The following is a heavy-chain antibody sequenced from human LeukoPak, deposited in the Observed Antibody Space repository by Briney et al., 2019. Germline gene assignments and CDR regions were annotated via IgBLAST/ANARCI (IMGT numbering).Heavy chain of an antibody. V-gene: IGHV1-2*02. CDR3: ARTRLTGDPYEAFDI. D-gene: IGHD7-27*01. J-gene: IGHJ3*02. CDR2: FNPNSGGT. CDR1: GYTFTGYY. Sequence: ASVKVSCKASGYTFTGYYMHWVRQAPGQGLEWMGWFNPNSGGTKYAQKFQGRVTMARDTSITTAYMELTSLEFDDTAVYYCARTRLTGDPYEAFDIWGQGTMVTVSS.